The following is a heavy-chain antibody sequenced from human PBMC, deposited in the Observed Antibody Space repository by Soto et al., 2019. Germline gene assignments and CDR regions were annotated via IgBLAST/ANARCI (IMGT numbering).Heavy chain of an antibody. CDR1: GYSFTNYG. CDR2: ISAYNGDT. CDR3: ARDRGLAPPVAGKTHYYYYMDV. D-gene: IGHD6-19*01. V-gene: IGHV1-18*01. Sequence: GASVKVSCKASGYSFTNYGITWVRQAPGQGFEWMGWISAYNGDTNYAQKLQGRVTMTTDASTSTAYLELRSLRSDDTALYYCARDRGLAPPVAGKTHYYYYMDVWGKGTMVTVSS. J-gene: IGHJ6*03.